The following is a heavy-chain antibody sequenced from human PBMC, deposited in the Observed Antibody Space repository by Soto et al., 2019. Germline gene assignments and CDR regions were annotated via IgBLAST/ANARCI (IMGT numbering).Heavy chain of an antibody. CDR2: IYYSGST. Sequence: QVQLQESGPGLVKPSQTLSLTCTVSGGSISSGGYYWSWIRQHPGKGLEWIGYIYYSGSTYYNPSLNSRVTISVDTSKNQFALKLSAVTAADTAVYYCARVAKSYYYYYGMDVWGQGTTVTVSS. CDR1: GGSISSGGYY. V-gene: IGHV4-31*03. J-gene: IGHJ6*02. CDR3: ARVAKSYYYYYGMDV.